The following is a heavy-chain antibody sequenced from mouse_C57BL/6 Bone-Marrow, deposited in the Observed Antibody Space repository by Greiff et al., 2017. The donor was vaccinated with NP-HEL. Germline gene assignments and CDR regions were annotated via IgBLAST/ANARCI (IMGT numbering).Heavy chain of an antibody. CDR1: GYTFTDYY. CDR2: IYPGSGNT. J-gene: IGHJ2*01. Sequence: VQLQQSGPELVKPGASVKISCKASGYTFTDYYINWVKQRPGQGLEWIGGIYPGSGNTKYNEKFKGKATLTVDTSSSTAYMQLSSLTSEDSAVYFCARRRYYGSVLFDYWGQGTTLTVSS. CDR3: ARRRYYGSVLFDY. D-gene: IGHD1-1*01. V-gene: IGHV1-84*01.